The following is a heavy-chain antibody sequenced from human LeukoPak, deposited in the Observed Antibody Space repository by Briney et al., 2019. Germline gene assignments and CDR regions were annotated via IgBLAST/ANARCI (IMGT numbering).Heavy chain of an antibody. CDR2: IYYSGST. V-gene: IGHV4-59*01. D-gene: IGHD6-19*01. Sequence: SETLSLTCTVSGGSISSYYWSWIRQPPGKGLEWIGYIYYSGSTNYNPSLKSRVTISVDTSRNQFSLKLSSVTAADTAVYYCARYEAVAGVFDYWGQGTLVTVSS. CDR3: ARYEAVAGVFDY. CDR1: GGSISSYY. J-gene: IGHJ4*02.